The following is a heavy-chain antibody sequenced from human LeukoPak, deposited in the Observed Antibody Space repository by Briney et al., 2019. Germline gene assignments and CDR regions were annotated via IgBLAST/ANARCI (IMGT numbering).Heavy chain of an antibody. Sequence: PSETLSLTCTVSGDSVTNTRYYWGWIRQPPGKGLEWIGSIYYSGSTYYNPSLKSRVTISVDTSKNQFSLKLSSVTAADTAVYYCARDLEGHFDYWGQGTLVTVSS. D-gene: IGHD1-1*01. J-gene: IGHJ4*02. CDR1: GDSVTNTRYY. CDR3: ARDLEGHFDY. CDR2: IYYSGST. V-gene: IGHV4-39*07.